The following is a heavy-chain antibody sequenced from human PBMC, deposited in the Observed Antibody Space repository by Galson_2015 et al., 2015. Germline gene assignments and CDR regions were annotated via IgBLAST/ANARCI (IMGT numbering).Heavy chain of an antibody. CDR1: GFTFSSYA. CDR2: ISYDGSNK. J-gene: IGHJ4*02. D-gene: IGHD3-9*01. V-gene: IGHV3-30-3*01. CDR3: ARDSSRYFDWLFHIDY. Sequence: SLRLSCAASGFTFSSYAMHWVRQAPGKGPEWVAVISYDGSNKYYADSVKGRFTISRDNSKNTLYLQMNSLRAEDTAVYYCARDSSRYFDWLFHIDYWGQGTLVTVSS.